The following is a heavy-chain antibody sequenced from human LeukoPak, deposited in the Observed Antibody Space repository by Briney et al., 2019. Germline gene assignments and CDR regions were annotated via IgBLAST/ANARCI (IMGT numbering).Heavy chain of an antibody. CDR3: ARGKSGPYDSSGYYYDAFDI. Sequence: SETLSLTCTVSSGSISSGGYYWSWIRQHPGKGLEWIGYIYYSGSTYYNPSLKSRVTISVDTSKNQSSLKLSSVTAADTAVYYCARGKSGPYDSSGYYYDAFDIWGQGTMVTVSS. J-gene: IGHJ3*02. CDR1: SGSISSGGYY. V-gene: IGHV4-31*03. CDR2: IYYSGST. D-gene: IGHD3-22*01.